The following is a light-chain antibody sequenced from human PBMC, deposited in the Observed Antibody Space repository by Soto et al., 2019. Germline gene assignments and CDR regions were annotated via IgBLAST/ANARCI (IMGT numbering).Light chain of an antibody. V-gene: IGKV3-20*01. CDR1: QSVSSSY. CDR3: QQYGSSSWT. Sequence: EIVLTQSPGTLSLSPGERATLSCRASQSVSSSYLAGYQQKPGQAHRLLIYGASSRATGIPDRFSGSGSGTDFTLTISRLEPEDFAVYYCQQYGSSSWTFGQGTKVVFK. J-gene: IGKJ1*01. CDR2: GAS.